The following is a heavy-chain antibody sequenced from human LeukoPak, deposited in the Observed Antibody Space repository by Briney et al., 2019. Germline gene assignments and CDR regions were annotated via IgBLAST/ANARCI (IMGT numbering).Heavy chain of an antibody. V-gene: IGHV1-18*01. J-gene: IGHJ6*01. CDR2: ITAYNGNT. CDR1: GYTFTSHG. CDR3: AGELAVFCDYGDSNYYSSGMDV. D-gene: IGHD4-17*01. Sequence: GASVKVSCKASGYTFTSHGIRWLRQAPGQGLEWMGWITAYNGNTNYAQKLQGRVTMTTDTSTSTAYMELKSLSSDATAVYCCAGELAVFCDYGDSNYYSSGMDVCGQGTTVTVSS.